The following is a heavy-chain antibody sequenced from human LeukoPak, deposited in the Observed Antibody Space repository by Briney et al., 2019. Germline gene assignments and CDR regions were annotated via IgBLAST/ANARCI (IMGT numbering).Heavy chain of an antibody. D-gene: IGHD3-22*01. J-gene: IGHJ4*02. CDR2: ISGSGGST. V-gene: IGHV3-23*01. Sequence: GGSLRLSCAASGFTFSSYAMSWVRQAPGKGLEWVSAISGSGGSTYYADSVKGRFTLSRDNSKNTLYLQMNSLRAEDTAVYYCAKDQHYYDSSGYYVNFDYWGQGTLVTVSS. CDR1: GFTFSSYA. CDR3: AKDQHYYDSSGYYVNFDY.